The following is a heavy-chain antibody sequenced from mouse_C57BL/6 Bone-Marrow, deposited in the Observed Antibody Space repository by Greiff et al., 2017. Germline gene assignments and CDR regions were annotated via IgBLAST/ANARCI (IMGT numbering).Heavy chain of an antibody. CDR2: IYPTSGRT. Sequence: VQLQQPGAELVKPGASVKMSCKASGYTFTSYWITWVKQRPGQGLEWIGDIYPTSGRTNYNEKFKSKAILTVDTSSNTAYMQLSSLTSEDSAVFYCECSGPLGRSFDYWGRGTTLTVSS. CDR1: GYTFTSYW. J-gene: IGHJ2*01. CDR3: ECSGPLGRSFDY. V-gene: IGHV1-55*01. D-gene: IGHD4-1*01.